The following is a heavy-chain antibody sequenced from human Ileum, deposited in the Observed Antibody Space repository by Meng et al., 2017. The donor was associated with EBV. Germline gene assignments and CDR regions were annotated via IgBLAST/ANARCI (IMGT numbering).Heavy chain of an antibody. J-gene: IGHJ5*02. CDR2: MYDSESA. CDR1: GASVSSNDYH. CDR3: AYYSVGRGGTGS. V-gene: IGHV4-61*03. D-gene: IGHD1-26*01. Sequence: QVQLQESGPGLVQPSETLSLTCSVSGASVSSNDYHWSWIRQSPGKGLEWIGCMYDSESARYNPSLNSRVTISIDTTRNHFVLKLTSVTAADTAVYYCAYYSVGRGGTGSWGQGTLVTVSS.